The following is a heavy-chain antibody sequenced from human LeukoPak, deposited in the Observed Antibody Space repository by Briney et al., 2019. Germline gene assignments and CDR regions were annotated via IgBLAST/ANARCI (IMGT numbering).Heavy chain of an antibody. CDR1: GDSVSSNSAA. Sequence: SQTLSLTCAISGDSVSSNSAAWHWTRQSPSRGLEWLGRAYYRSKWYNDHAVSVKSPITINPDTSKIQLSLKLSSVTAADTAVYYCARGWWEPRVFDPWGHGTLVTVSS. CDR2: AYYRSKWYN. J-gene: IGHJ5*02. CDR3: ARGWWEPRVFDP. D-gene: IGHD1-26*01. V-gene: IGHV6-1*01.